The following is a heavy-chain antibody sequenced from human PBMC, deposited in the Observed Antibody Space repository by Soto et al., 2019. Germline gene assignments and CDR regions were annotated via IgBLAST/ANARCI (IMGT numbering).Heavy chain of an antibody. CDR1: GFTFDDYA. J-gene: IGHJ3*02. D-gene: IGHD6-6*01. V-gene: IGHV3-9*01. CDR2: ISWNSGSI. Sequence: GGSLRLSCAASGFTFDDYAMHWVRQAPGKGLEWVSGISWNSGSIGYADSVKGRFTISRDNAKNSLYLQMNSLRAEDTALYYCAKDIAARFYDAFDIWGQGTMVTVSS. CDR3: AKDIAARFYDAFDI.